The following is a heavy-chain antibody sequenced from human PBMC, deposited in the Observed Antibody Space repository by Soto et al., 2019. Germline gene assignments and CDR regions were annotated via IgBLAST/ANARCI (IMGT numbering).Heavy chain of an antibody. CDR2: IISTTNYI. J-gene: IGHJ4*02. CDR3: ARESEDLTSNFDY. CDR1: GFNFTRYS. Sequence: GGSLRLSCAASGFNFTRYSMNWVRQGPGKGLEWVSSIISTTNYIYYGDSMKGRFTISRDNAKNPLYLEMNSRIAEDKAVYYCARESEDLTSNFDYWGQGTLVTVSS. V-gene: IGHV3-21*06.